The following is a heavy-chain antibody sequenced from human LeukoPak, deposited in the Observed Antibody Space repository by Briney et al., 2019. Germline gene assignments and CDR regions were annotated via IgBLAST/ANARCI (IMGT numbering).Heavy chain of an antibody. Sequence: SETLSLTCAVSGYSISSGYYWGCIRQPPGKGLEWIGSIYHSGSTYYNPSLKSRVTISVDTSKNQFSLKLSSVTAADTAVSYCARVTAYSSENYFDYWGQGTLVTVSS. CDR3: ARVTAYSSENYFDY. J-gene: IGHJ4*02. V-gene: IGHV4-38-2*01. CDR1: GYSISSGYY. CDR2: IYHSGST. D-gene: IGHD6-25*01.